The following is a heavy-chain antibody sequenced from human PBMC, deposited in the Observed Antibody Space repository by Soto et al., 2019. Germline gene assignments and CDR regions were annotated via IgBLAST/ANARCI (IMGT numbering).Heavy chain of an antibody. CDR1: GFTFSSYS. CDR3: ARDPIQEPGIAAASYGMDV. D-gene: IGHD6-13*01. V-gene: IGHV3-21*01. J-gene: IGHJ6*02. CDR2: ISSSSSYI. Sequence: PGGSLRLSCAASGFTFSSYSMNWVRQAPGKGLEWVSSISSSSSYIYYADSVKGRFTISRDNAKNSLYLQMNSLRAEDTAVYYCARDPIQEPGIAAASYGMDVWGQGTTVTVSS.